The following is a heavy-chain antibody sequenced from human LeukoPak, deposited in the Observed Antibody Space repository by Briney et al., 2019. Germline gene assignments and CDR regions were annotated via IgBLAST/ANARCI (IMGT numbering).Heavy chain of an antibody. J-gene: IGHJ6*02. V-gene: IGHV3-9*01. CDR3: AKDIGPPGYCSSTSCRYYYGMDV. Sequence: GRSLRLSCAASGFTFDDYAMHWVRQAPGKGLEWVSCISWNSGSIDYADSVKARSTISRDNAKNSLYLQMNSLRAEDTALYYCAKDIGPPGYCSSTSCRYYYGMDVWGQGTTVTVSS. D-gene: IGHD2-2*01. CDR2: ISWNSGSI. CDR1: GFTFDDYA.